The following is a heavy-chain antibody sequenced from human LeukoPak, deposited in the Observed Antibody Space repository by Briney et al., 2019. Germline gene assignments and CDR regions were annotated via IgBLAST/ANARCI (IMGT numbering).Heavy chain of an antibody. Sequence: PGGSLRLSCSASGFTFSIYAMHWVRQAPGKGLEYVSAISTNGGNTYYADSVKGRFTISRDNSKNTLFLQMSSLRAEDSAMYRCVKGVSNTWLNAFDIWGQGTMVTVSS. CDR1: GFTFSIYA. V-gene: IGHV3-64D*06. J-gene: IGHJ3*02. CDR3: VKGVSNTWLNAFDI. CDR2: ISTNGGNT. D-gene: IGHD3-16*01.